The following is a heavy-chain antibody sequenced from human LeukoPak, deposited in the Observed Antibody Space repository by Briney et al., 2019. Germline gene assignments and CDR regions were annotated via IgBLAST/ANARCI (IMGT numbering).Heavy chain of an antibody. CDR2: TWYDGSNK. CDR1: GFTFSSYG. D-gene: IGHD5/OR15-5a*01. CDR3: ARRSPTRVSVWAFDI. J-gene: IGHJ3*02. V-gene: IGHV3-33*01. Sequence: PGGSLRLSCAASGFTFSSYGMHWVRQAPGKGLEWVAVTWYDGSNKYYADSVKGRFTISRDNSKNTLYLQMNSLRAEDTAVYYCARRSPTRVSVWAFDIWGQGTMVTVSS.